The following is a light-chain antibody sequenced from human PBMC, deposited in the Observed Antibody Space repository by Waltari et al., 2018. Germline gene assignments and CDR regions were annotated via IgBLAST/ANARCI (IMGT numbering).Light chain of an antibody. CDR1: SNDVGSYNR. J-gene: IGLJ2*01. CDR2: EVS. Sequence: QSALTQPPSVSGSPGQSVTISCTGTSNDVGSYNRVPWYQQPPGTAPKLMIYEVSNRPSGVPDRFSGSKSANTASLTISGLQAEDEADYYCSSYTFSGTLVFGGGTKLTVL. V-gene: IGLV2-18*02. CDR3: SSYTFSGTLV.